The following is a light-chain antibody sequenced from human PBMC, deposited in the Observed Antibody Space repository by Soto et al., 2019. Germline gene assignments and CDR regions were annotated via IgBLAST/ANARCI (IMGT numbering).Light chain of an antibody. Sequence: EIGVTQSPATLSLSPGERATLSCRASQSVSSYLAWYQQKPGQAPRLLIYDASNRATGIPARFSGSGSGTDFTLTISSLAPEDFAVYYCQQRSNWPTFGQGTKVDIK. CDR1: QSVSSY. CDR2: DAS. J-gene: IGKJ1*01. V-gene: IGKV3-11*01. CDR3: QQRSNWPT.